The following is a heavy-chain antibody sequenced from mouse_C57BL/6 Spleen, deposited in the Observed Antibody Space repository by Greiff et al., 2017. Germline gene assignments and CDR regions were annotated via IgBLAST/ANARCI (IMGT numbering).Heavy chain of an antibody. CDR1: GYTFTSYW. CDR2: IYPGSGST. V-gene: IGHV1-55*01. Sequence: QVQLQQPGAELVKPGASVKMSCKASGYTFTSYWITWVKQRPGQGLEWIGDIYPGSGSTNYNEKFKSKATLTVDTSSSTAYMQLSSLTSEDSAVDYCARGGLRRGDYAMDYWGQGTSVTVSS. CDR3: ARGGLRRGDYAMDY. J-gene: IGHJ4*01. D-gene: IGHD2-4*01.